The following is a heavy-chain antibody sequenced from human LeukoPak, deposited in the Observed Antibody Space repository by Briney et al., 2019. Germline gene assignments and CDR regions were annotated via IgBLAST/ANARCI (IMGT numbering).Heavy chain of an antibody. J-gene: IGHJ6*03. V-gene: IGHV4-59*01. CDR2: IYYSGST. CDR3: ARNFSPYYYYYMDV. Sequence: NPSETLSLTCTVSGGSISTYYWSWIRQPPGKGLEWIGYIYYSGSTNYNPSLKSRVTTSVDTSKKQLSLKLSSVTAADTAVYYCARNFSPYYYYYMDVWGKGTTVTVS. CDR1: GGSISTYY.